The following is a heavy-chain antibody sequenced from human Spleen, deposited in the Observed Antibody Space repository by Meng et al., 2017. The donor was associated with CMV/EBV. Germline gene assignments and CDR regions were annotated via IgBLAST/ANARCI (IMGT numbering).Heavy chain of an antibody. V-gene: IGHV3-30*04. CDR2: TSYDGRNQ. CDR1: GFTFNTYA. J-gene: IGHJ3*02. Sequence: GESLKISCAASGFTFNTYAMHWVRQAPGRGLQWVSVTSYDGRNQYYADSVKGRFTISRDSSKNTLYLQMTSLRAEDTAVYYCAIYDSSGYYPDAFDIWGQGTMVTVSS. CDR3: AIYDSSGYYPDAFDI. D-gene: IGHD3-22*01.